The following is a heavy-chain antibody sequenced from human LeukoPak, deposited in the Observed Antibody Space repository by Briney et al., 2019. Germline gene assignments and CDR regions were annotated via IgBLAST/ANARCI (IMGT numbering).Heavy chain of an antibody. J-gene: IGHJ5*02. CDR3: ARDQVYDFWSGYYPNWFDP. Sequence: ASETLSLTCTVSGYSISGGYYWGWLRQPPGKGLEWIGSIYHSGSTYYNPSLKRRVAISVDTSKNQFSLKLSSVTAADTAVYYCARDQVYDFWSGYYPNWFDPWGQGTLVTVSS. D-gene: IGHD3-3*01. V-gene: IGHV4-38-2*02. CDR2: IYHSGST. CDR1: GYSISGGYY.